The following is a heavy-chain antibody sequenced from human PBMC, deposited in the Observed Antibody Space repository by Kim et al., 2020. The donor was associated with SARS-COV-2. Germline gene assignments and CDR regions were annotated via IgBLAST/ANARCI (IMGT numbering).Heavy chain of an antibody. J-gene: IGHJ6*02. CDR2: VYDSGRT. CDR1: GGSMTSNY. Sequence: SETLSLTCTVSGGSMTSNYWSWIRQPPGKGLEWIGYVYDSGRTKYNPSLKSRVTIAVDTSKNQFSLKLTAVTAADTAVYYCARALYSSSQSYAMDVWGQGTTVTVSS. CDR3: ARALYSSSQSYAMDV. D-gene: IGHD6-13*01. V-gene: IGHV4-59*12.